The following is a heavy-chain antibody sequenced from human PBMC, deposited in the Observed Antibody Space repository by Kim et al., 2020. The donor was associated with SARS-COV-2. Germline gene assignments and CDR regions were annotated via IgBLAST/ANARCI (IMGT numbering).Heavy chain of an antibody. CDR1: GFTFDDYA. CDR2: ISWNSGSI. CDR3: AKDILARLTWADH. J-gene: IGHJ4*02. V-gene: IGHV3-9*01. Sequence: GGSLRLSCAASGFTFDDYAMHWVRQAPGKGLEWVSGISWNSGSIGYADSVKGRFTISRDNAKNSLYLQMNSLRAEDTALYYCAKDILARLTWADHWGQGTLVTVSS.